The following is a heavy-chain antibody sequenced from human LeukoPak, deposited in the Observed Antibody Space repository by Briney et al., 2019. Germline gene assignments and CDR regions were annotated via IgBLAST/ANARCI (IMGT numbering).Heavy chain of an antibody. CDR2: IYPGDSDT. V-gene: IGHV5-51*01. CDR1: GYSFTSYW. Sequence: GESLKISCKGSGYSFTSYWIGWVRQMPGKGLEWMGIIYPGDSDTRYSPSFQGQVTISADKSISTAYLQWSSLKASDTAMYYCASPRDYYGSGRADYGMDVWGQGTTVTVSS. CDR3: ASPRDYYGSGRADYGMDV. D-gene: IGHD3-10*01. J-gene: IGHJ6*02.